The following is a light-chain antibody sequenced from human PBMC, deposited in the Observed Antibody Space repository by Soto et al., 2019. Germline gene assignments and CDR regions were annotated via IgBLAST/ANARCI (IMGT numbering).Light chain of an antibody. V-gene: IGKV3-20*01. CDR1: QSFSSTY. Sequence: EIIMTQSPATLSVSPGEGATLSCRASQSFSSTYLAWYQQKPGQAPRLLIYGASSRATDIPDRFSGGGSGTDFSLTISRLDPEDFAVYYCQQYSSSPITFGQGTRLEI. J-gene: IGKJ5*01. CDR3: QQYSSSPIT. CDR2: GAS.